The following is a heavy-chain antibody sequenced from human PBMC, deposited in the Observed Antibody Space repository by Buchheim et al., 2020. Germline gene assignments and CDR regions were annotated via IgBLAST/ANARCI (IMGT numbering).Heavy chain of an antibody. CDR2: FYISGST. Sequence: QVQLQESGPGLVKPSQTLSLTCTVSGGSISSGSYFWSWIRQPAGKGLEWIGRFYISGSTNHNPSLKSRVTISVDTSKNQFSLKLTSVTAADTAVYYCARSRTVLHYYYYAMDVWGQGTT. CDR1: GGSISSGSYF. V-gene: IGHV4-61*02. J-gene: IGHJ6*02. D-gene: IGHD4-17*01. CDR3: ARSRTVLHYYYYAMDV.